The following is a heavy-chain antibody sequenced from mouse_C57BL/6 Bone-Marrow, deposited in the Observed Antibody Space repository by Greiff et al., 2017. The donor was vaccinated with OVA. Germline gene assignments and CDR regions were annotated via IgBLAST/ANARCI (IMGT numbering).Heavy chain of an antibody. J-gene: IGHJ4*01. CDR1: GYTFTDYE. CDR2: IDPETGGT. CDR3: TRIGYFYYYAMDY. Sequence: QVQLQQSGAELVRPGASVTLSCKALGYTFTDYEMHWVKQTPVHGLEWIGAIDPETGGTAYNQKFKGKAILTADKSSSTAYMELRSLTSEDSAVYYCTRIGYFYYYAMDYWGQGTSVTVSS. V-gene: IGHV1-15*01. D-gene: IGHD2-3*01.